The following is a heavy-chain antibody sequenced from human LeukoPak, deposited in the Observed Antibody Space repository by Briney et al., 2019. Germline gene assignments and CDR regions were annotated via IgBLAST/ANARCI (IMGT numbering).Heavy chain of an antibody. J-gene: IGHJ4*02. D-gene: IGHD1-7*01. CDR2: IYSGGNT. Sequence: GGSLRLSCTASGFTVSSNYMSWVRQAPGKGLEWVSVIYSGGNTYYADSVKGRFTVSRDNSKNTLYLQMNSLRAEDTAVYYCATSEWELHSDYWGQGTLVTVSS. CDR1: GFTVSSNY. V-gene: IGHV3-53*01. CDR3: ATSEWELHSDY.